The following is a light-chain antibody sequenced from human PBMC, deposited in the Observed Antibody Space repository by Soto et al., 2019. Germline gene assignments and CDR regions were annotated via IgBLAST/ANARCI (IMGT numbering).Light chain of an antibody. J-gene: IGLJ3*02. Sequence: QSVLTQPPSVSGAPGQRVTISCTGSSSNIGAGYDVHWYQQLPGTAPKLLIYGNSNRPSGVPDRFSGSKSGTSASLAITGLQAEDEADYYFQSYDSSLWVFGGGTKVTVL. CDR1: SSNIGAGYD. CDR2: GNS. V-gene: IGLV1-40*01. CDR3: QSYDSSLWV.